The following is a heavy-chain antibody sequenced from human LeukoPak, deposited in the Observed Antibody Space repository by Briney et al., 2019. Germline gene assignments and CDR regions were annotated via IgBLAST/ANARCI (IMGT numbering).Heavy chain of an antibody. V-gene: IGHV3-23*01. CDR1: GFTFSSYE. CDR2: ISGSGGST. CDR3: AKDRGGSVAGTQFDY. D-gene: IGHD6-19*01. J-gene: IGHJ4*02. Sequence: GGSLRLSCAASGFTFSSYEMNWVRQAPGKGLEWVSAISGSGGSTYYADSVKGRFTISRDNSKNTLYLQMSSLRDEDTAVYYCAKDRGGSVAGTQFDYWGQGTLVTVSS.